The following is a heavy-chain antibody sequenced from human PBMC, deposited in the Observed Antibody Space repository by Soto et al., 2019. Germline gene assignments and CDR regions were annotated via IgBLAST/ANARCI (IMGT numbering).Heavy chain of an antibody. J-gene: IGHJ4*02. V-gene: IGHV3-7*01. CDR2: IKQDGGEK. CDR1: GFTFSRYW. Sequence: EVQLVESGGGLVQPGGSLRLSCAASGFTSGFTFSRYWMSWVRQAPGKGLEWVANIKQDGGEKYYVDSVKGRFTISRDNAKNSLDLQMSSLRAEDTAVYYCASGLIVGATRPIGLDYWGQGTLVTVSS. D-gene: IGHD1-26*01. CDR3: ASGLIVGATRPIGLDY.